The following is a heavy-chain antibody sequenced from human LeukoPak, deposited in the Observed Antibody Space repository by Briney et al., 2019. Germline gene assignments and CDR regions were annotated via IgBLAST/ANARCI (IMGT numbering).Heavy chain of an antibody. Sequence: QPGGSLLLSCASSGFTFDSYAMSWVRQAPGKGLEWVSSISGSGGSTYYADSVKGRFTISRDNSKNTLYLQMNSLRAEDTAVYYCAKGRPPGVIMAGRGGFDYWGQGTLVTVSS. CDR2: ISGSGGST. D-gene: IGHD5-12*01. CDR3: AKGRPPGVIMAGRGGFDY. CDR1: GFTFDSYA. J-gene: IGHJ4*02. V-gene: IGHV3-23*01.